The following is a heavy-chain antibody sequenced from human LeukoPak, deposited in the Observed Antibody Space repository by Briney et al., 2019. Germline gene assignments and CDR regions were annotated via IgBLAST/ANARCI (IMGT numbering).Heavy chain of an antibody. CDR2: IWYGGSNK. V-gene: IGHV3-30*02. Sequence: GGSLRLSCAASGFTFSSYGMHWVRQAPGKGLEWVAFIWYGGSNKYYSDYVKGRFTISRNNSKNTLYLQMNSLRAEDTAVYYCAKDGIQQQTDNWFDPWGQGTLVTVSS. D-gene: IGHD5-18*01. CDR3: AKDGIQQQTDNWFDP. CDR1: GFTFSSYG. J-gene: IGHJ5*02.